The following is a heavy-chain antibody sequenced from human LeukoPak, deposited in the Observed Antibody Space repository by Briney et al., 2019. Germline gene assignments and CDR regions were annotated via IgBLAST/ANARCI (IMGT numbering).Heavy chain of an antibody. Sequence: PSXXXXXXXAXSGYSISSGXXWGWIRQPPGXXLEWIGYIYYSGSTNYNPSLKSRVTISVDTSKNQFSLKLSSVTAADTAVYYCAKSEGYYFDYWGQGTLVTVSS. CDR2: IYYSGST. V-gene: IGHV4-38-2*01. CDR1: GYSISSGXX. CDR3: AKSEGYYFDY. J-gene: IGHJ4*02.